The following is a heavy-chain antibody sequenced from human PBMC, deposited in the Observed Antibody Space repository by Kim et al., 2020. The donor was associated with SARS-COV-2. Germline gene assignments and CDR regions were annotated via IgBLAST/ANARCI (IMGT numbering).Heavy chain of an antibody. CDR2: GNT. J-gene: IGHJ4*02. V-gene: IGHV1-3*01. CDR3: ARGSTMMYDF. Sequence: GNTVYSQKLQDRVRINRDTYASTVYMGMSSLRSEDTAVYYCARGSTMMYDFWGQGTLVTVSS. D-gene: IGHD3-22*01.